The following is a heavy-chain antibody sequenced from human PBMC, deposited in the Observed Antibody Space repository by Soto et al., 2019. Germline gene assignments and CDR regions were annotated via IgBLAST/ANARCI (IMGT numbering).Heavy chain of an antibody. CDR2: IKQDGSEK. V-gene: IGHV3-7*01. Sequence: GGSLRLSCAASGFTFSSYWMSWVRQAPGKGLEWVANIKQDGSEKYYVDSVKGRFTISRDNAKNSLYLQMDSLRAEDTAVYYCARDVGGLLPFFDYWGQGTLVTVSS. CDR3: ARDVGGLLPFFDY. CDR1: GFTFSSYW. J-gene: IGHJ4*02.